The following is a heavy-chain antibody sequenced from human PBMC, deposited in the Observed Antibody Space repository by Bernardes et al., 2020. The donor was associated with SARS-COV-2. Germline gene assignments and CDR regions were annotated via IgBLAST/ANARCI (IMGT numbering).Heavy chain of an antibody. Sequence: GGSLRLSCGASGFTLRNYWMHWVRQGSGKGLEWVSRIDSNGHNINYVDSVKGRFTISRDNARNTLFLQMNNLRVEDTALYYCTRVLDGRAGSFDVWGHGTMVTVSS. D-gene: IGHD1-26*01. CDR2: IDSNGHNI. CDR3: TRVLDGRAGSFDV. CDR1: GFTLRNYW. J-gene: IGHJ3*01. V-gene: IGHV3-74*01.